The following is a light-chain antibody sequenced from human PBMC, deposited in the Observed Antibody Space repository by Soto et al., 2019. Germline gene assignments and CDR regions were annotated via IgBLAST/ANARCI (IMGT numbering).Light chain of an antibody. CDR2: GAS. J-gene: IGKJ2*02. CDR3: QQYGSLPRT. V-gene: IGKV3-20*01. Sequence: EIVLTQSPGTLSLSPGERATLSCRASQSVSSSYLAWYQQKPGQAPRLLFYGASSRATGIPDRFSGSGSGTDFTRTSSSLEPADFAVYYCQQYGSLPRTFGQGTKLEIK. CDR1: QSVSSSY.